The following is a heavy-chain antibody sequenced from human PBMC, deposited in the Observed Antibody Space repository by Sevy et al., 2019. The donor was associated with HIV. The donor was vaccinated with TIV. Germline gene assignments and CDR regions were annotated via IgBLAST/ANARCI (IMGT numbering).Heavy chain of an antibody. D-gene: IGHD2-15*01. CDR1: GFTFSKYS. CDR2: LSFGCGEI. V-gene: IGHV3-23*01. J-gene: IGHJ4*02. Sequence: GGSLRLSCAASGFTFSKYSMSWVRQPPGKGLEWVSTLSFGCGEINYADSVKGRFTISRDNSKSSMYLQMNNLRPEDTAVDYCARAGWTKPLDYWGQGTLVTVSS. CDR3: ARAGWTKPLDY.